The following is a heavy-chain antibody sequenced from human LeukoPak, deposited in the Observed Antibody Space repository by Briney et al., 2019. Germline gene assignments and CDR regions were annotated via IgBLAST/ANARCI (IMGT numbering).Heavy chain of an antibody. CDR1: GFKFSSYW. CDR3: ARADWPNCDSESCHRRGFYFDH. CDR2: IKEDGNER. J-gene: IGHJ4*02. Sequence: PGGSLRLSCVASGFKFSSYWLTWVRQAPGKGLEWVASIKEDGNERYYVDSVKGRFTISRDSAKISVLLQMNSLREEDTAMYYCARADWPNCDSESCHRRGFYFDHWGQGTLVTVSS. V-gene: IGHV3-7*01. D-gene: IGHD1-26*01.